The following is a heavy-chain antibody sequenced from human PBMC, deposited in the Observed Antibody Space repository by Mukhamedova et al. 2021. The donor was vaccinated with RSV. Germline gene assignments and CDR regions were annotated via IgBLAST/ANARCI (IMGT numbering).Heavy chain of an antibody. V-gene: IGHV3-7*01. Sequence: SNYWMTWVRQAPGKGLEWVANIKFDGSDKYYVDSVKGRFTISRDNTKNSLYLQMNSLRDEDTAVYYCARHINWSLDYWGQGTLVTV. J-gene: IGHJ4*02. CDR3: ARHINWSLDY. D-gene: IGHD1-1*01. CDR2: IKFDGSDK. CDR1: SNYW.